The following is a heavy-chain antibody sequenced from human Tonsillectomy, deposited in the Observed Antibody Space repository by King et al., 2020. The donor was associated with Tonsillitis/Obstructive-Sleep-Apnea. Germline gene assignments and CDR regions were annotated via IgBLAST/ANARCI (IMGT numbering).Heavy chain of an antibody. D-gene: IGHD5-12*01. CDR1: GFTFSSYE. V-gene: IGHV3-48*03. Sequence: VQLVESGGGLVQPGGSLRLSCAASGFTFSSYEMNWVRQAPGKGLEWVSYISSSGSTIYYADSVKGRFTISRDNAKNSLYLQMNSLRAEDTAVYYCARDAGYSGSGFDYWGQGPLVTVSS. CDR3: ARDAGYSGSGFDY. J-gene: IGHJ4*02. CDR2: ISSSGSTI.